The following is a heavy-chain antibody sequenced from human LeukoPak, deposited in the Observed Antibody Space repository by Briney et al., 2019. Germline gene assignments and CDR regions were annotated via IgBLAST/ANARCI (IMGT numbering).Heavy chain of an antibody. CDR2: IGGSGGST. J-gene: IGHJ3*02. CDR1: GFTFSSYA. CDR3: AKELWQWLPSGDAFDI. D-gene: IGHD6-19*01. Sequence: GGSLRLSCAASGFTFSSYAMSWVRQAPGKGLEWVSAIGGSGGSTYYADSVKGRFTISRDNSKNTLYLQMNSLRAEDTAVYYCAKELWQWLPSGDAFDIWGQGTMVTVSS. V-gene: IGHV3-23*01.